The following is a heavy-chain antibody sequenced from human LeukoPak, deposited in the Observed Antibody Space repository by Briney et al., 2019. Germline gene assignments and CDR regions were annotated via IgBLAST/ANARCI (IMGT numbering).Heavy chain of an antibody. J-gene: IGHJ4*02. CDR3: ARVEMATTRGLHY. CDR2: INPNSGGT. Sequence: ASVKVSCKASGYTFTGYYVHWVRQAPGQGLEWMGWINPNSGGTNYAQKFQGRVTMTRDTSISTAYMELSRLRSDDTAVYYCARVEMATTRGLHYWGQGTLVTVSS. CDR1: GYTFTGYY. V-gene: IGHV1-2*02. D-gene: IGHD5-24*01.